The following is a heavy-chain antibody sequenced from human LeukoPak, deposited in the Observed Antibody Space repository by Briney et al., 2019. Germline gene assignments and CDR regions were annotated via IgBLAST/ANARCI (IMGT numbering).Heavy chain of an antibody. CDR1: GFTFSSYS. V-gene: IGHV3-21*01. CDR2: TSSSSSYI. CDR3: ATFPVVGATSPDY. D-gene: IGHD2-15*01. Sequence: PGGSLRLSCAASGFTFSSYSMNWVRQAPGKGLEWVSYTSSSSSYIYYADSVKGRFTISRDNAKNSLYLQMNSLRAEDTAVYYCATFPVVGATSPDYWGQGTLVTVSS. J-gene: IGHJ4*02.